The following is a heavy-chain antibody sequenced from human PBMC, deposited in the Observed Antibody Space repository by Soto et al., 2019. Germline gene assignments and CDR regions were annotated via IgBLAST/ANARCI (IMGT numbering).Heavy chain of an antibody. CDR3: ARQVPAAIRLGWFDP. J-gene: IGHJ5*02. CDR1: GGSISRSTYY. CDR2: IYYSGST. V-gene: IGHV4-39*01. Sequence: PSETLSLTCTVSGGSISRSTYYWGWIRQPPGNGLEWIGSIYYSGSTYYRPSFKSRVTISVDTSKNQFSLKLSSVTAADTAVYYCARQVPAAIRLGWFDPWGQGTLVTVSS. D-gene: IGHD2-2*02.